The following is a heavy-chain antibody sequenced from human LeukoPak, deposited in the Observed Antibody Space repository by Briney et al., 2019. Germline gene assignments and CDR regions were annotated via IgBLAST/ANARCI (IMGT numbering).Heavy chain of an antibody. CDR1: GFTFSSYA. D-gene: IGHD3-22*01. CDR3: ARDSAMMAVY. CDR2: ISYDGSNK. Sequence: GRSLRLSCAASGFTFSSYAMHWVRQAPGKGLEWVAVISYDGSNKYYADSVKGRFTISRDNSMNTLYLQMNSLRAEDTAVYYCARDSAMMAVYWGQGTLVTVSS. V-gene: IGHV3-30-3*01. J-gene: IGHJ4*02.